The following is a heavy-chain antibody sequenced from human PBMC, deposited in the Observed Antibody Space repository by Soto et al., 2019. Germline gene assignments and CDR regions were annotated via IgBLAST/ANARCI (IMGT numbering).Heavy chain of an antibody. CDR2: INHSGST. D-gene: IGHD3-16*02. J-gene: IGHJ4*02. CDR3: ARGTGSEGLHLGELSLLSYYFDY. Sequence: SETLSLTCAVYGGSFSGYYWSWIRQPPGKGLEWIGEINHSGSTNYNPSLKSRVTISVDTSKNQFSLKLSSVTAADTAVYYCARGTGSEGLHLGELSLLSYYFDYWGQGTLVTVSS. V-gene: IGHV4-34*01. CDR1: GGSFSGYY.